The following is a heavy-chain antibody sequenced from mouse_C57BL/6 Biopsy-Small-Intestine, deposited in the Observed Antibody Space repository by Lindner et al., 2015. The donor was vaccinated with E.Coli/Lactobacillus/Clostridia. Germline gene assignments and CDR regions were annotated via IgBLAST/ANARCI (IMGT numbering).Heavy chain of an antibody. CDR1: GYTFTAYH. CDR3: ARDRRNIIASADDAFDI. J-gene: IGHJ1*01. CDR2: INPNSGDT. V-gene: IGHV1-4*01. Sequence: SVKVSCKASGYTFTAYHMHWVRQAPGQGLEWMGWINPNSGDTKFAQKFQGRVTLTRGTSISTAYMELSTLRSDDTAVYYCARDRRNIIASADDAFDIWGQGTMVTVSS. D-gene: IGHD1-3*01.